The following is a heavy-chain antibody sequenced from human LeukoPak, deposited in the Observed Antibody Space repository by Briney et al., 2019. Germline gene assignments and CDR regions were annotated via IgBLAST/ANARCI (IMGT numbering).Heavy chain of an antibody. J-gene: IGHJ3*02. V-gene: IGHV4-30-4*08. Sequence: SQTLSLTCTVSGGSISSGDYYWSWIRQPPGKGLEWIGYIYYSGSTYYNPSLKSRVTISVDTSKNQFSLKLSSVTAADTAVYYCAGDIVVVPAAPRIPIWGQGTMVTASS. CDR2: IYYSGST. CDR3: AGDIVVVPAAPRIPI. D-gene: IGHD2-2*01. CDR1: GGSISSGDYY.